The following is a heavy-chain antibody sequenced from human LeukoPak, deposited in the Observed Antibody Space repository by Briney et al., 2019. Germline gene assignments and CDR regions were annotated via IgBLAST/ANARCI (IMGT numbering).Heavy chain of an antibody. J-gene: IGHJ4*02. D-gene: IGHD6-19*01. V-gene: IGHV3-23*01. CDR2: ISGSGGST. CDR3: AKDSRRPGYSSGRSFDY. CDR1: GFTFSSYA. Sequence: GGSLRLSCAASGFTFSSYAMSWVRQAPGKGLEWVSAISGSGGSTYYADSVKGRFTISRDNSKNTLYLQMNSLRAEDTAVYYCAKDSRRPGYSSGRSFDYWGQGTLVTVPS.